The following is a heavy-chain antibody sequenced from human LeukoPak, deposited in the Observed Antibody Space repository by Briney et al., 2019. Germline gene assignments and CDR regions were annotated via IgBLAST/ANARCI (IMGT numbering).Heavy chain of an antibody. CDR1: GFTFGDDA. J-gene: IGHJ4*02. D-gene: IGHD4-17*01. V-gene: IGHV3-49*03. CDR2: IRKKGYGETT. Sequence: GGSLRLSCTASGFTFGDDAWSWFRQAPGKGLEWICFIRKKGYGETTDYAASARSRFTISSDDAKSIAYLQMNSLKTEDTALYYCSRGLHDYGDSNYYFDQWGQGTLVTVSS. CDR3: SRGLHDYGDSNYYFDQ.